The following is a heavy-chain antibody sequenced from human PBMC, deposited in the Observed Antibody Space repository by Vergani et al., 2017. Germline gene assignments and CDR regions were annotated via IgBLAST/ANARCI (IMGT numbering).Heavy chain of an antibody. V-gene: IGHV3-11*01. CDR3: ARGQTYYDFWSGYFLPGGNGMDV. D-gene: IGHD3-3*01. J-gene: IGHJ6*02. CDR1: GFTFSDYY. CDR2: ISSSGSTI. Sequence: QVQLVESGGGLVKPGGSLRLSCAASGFTFSDYYMSWIRQAPGKGPEWVSYISSSGSTIYYADSVKGRFTIARDNAKNSLYLQMNSLRAEDTAVYYCARGQTYYDFWSGYFLPGGNGMDVWGQGTTVTVSS.